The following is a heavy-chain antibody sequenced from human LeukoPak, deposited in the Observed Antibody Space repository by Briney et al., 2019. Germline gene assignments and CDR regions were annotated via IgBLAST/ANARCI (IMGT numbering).Heavy chain of an antibody. J-gene: IGHJ4*02. Sequence: PSETLSLTCTVSGGSISSGDYYWSWIRQPPGKGLEWIGYIYYSGSTYYNPSLKSRVTISVDTSKNQFSLKLSSVTAADTAVYYCASSTVLRYFDWLSSFDYWGQGTLVTVSS. V-gene: IGHV4-30-4*02. CDR3: ASSTVLRYFDWLSSFDY. CDR1: GGSISSGDYY. CDR2: IYYSGST. D-gene: IGHD3-9*01.